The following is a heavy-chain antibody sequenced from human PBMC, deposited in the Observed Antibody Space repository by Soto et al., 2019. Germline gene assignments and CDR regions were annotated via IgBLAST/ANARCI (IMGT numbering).Heavy chain of an antibody. J-gene: IGHJ5*02. D-gene: IGHD3-22*01. Sequence: GESLKISCKGSGYRFSDYWIAWVRQMPGKGLEWMGIINPGDSDTRYSPSFQGQVTISADKSINTAHLQWSSLKASDTAMYYCAKSTYYDHNGDYNYTWFDPWGQGTLVTVSS. CDR3: AKSTYYDHNGDYNYTWFDP. CDR1: GYRFSDYW. CDR2: INPGDSDT. V-gene: IGHV5-51*01.